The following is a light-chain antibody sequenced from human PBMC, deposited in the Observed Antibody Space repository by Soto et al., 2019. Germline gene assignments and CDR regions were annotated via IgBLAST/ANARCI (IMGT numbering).Light chain of an antibody. V-gene: IGKV4-1*01. CDR2: WAS. Sequence: DIVMTQSPDSVAVSLGERATVNCKSSQSVLHSSNNENYLAWYQQKPGQPPKLLINWASTRESGVPDRFSGGGSGTDFTLTISSLQAEDVAVYYCQQYYSIPLTFAQGTKLEIK. CDR3: QQYYSIPLT. J-gene: IGKJ2*01. CDR1: QSVLHSSNNENY.